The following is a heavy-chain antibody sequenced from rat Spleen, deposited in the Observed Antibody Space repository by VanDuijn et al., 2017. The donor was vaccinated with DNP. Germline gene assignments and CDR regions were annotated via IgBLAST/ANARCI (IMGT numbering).Heavy chain of an antibody. J-gene: IGHJ4*01. D-gene: IGHD1-12*02. CDR3: AISDYDGSYYYRYAMDA. V-gene: IGHV3-3*01. CDR2: KNSAGST. CDR1: GYSINSSSR. Sequence: EVQLQESGPGLLKPSKSLSLTCSVTGYSINSSSRWNWLRKFPGNKLEWMGYKNSAGSTNYNPFLKSQISITRDTSKTQFFLQVNSVTTEDTATYYWAISDYDGSYYYRYAMDAWCQVTSVTVSS.